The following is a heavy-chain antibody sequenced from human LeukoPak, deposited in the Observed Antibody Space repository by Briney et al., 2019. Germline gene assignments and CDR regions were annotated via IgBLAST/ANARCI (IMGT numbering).Heavy chain of an antibody. J-gene: IGHJ4*02. CDR3: AVNWNLDY. CDR2: IGGSDART. CDR1: GFTFSIYA. Sequence: TGGSLRLSCAASGFTFSIYAMSWVRQAPGKGLEWVSAIGGSDARTHYADSVKGRFTISRDNSRNTPYLQMNSLRAEDTAVYYCAVNWNLDYWGQGTLVTVSS. D-gene: IGHD1-1*01. V-gene: IGHV3-23*01.